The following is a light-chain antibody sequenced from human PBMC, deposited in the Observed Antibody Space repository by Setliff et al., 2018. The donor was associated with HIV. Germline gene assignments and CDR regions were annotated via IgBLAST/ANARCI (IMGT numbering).Light chain of an antibody. Sequence: SVLAQPASVSGSPGQSITISCTGTSSDVGGYKYVSWYQQHPGRAPKLIIYDVNSRPSGISRRLSGSKSGSTASLAISGLQAEDEADYYCNSFTGTGTYVFGTGTKVTVL. V-gene: IGLV2-14*03. J-gene: IGLJ1*01. CDR1: SSDVGGYKY. CDR3: NSFTGTGTYV. CDR2: DVN.